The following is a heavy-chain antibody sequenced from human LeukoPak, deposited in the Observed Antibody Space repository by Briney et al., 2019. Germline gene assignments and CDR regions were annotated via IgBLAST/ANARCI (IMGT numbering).Heavy chain of an antibody. CDR3: AKSWNYYDSSGDDALDI. D-gene: IGHD3-22*01. V-gene: IGHV3-7*03. CDR2: IKQDGSEK. Sequence: GGSLRLSCAASGFTFSSYWMSWVRQAPGKGLEWVANIKQDGSEKYYVDSVKGRFTISRDNSKNTLYLQMNSLRVEDTAVYYCAKSWNYYDSSGDDALDIWGQGTMVTVSS. CDR1: GFTFSSYW. J-gene: IGHJ3*02.